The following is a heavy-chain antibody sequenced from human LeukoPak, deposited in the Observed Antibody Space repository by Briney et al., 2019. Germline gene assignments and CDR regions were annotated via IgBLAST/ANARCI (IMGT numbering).Heavy chain of an antibody. D-gene: IGHD6-13*01. CDR1: GGPINRYF. J-gene: IGHJ4*02. Sequence: SETLSLTCTVSGGPINRYFWNWIRQPAGEELEWIGRMDATGSTNYNPSLKSRVTMSVNTSKNQFYLKLNSVTAADTALYYCARDPPGSSWSGYYFDSWGRGTLVTVSS. CDR2: MDATGST. CDR3: ARDPPGSSWSGYYFDS. V-gene: IGHV4-4*07.